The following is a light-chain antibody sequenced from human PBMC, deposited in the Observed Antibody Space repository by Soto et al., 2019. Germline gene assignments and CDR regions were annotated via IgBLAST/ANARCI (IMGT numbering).Light chain of an antibody. CDR3: QQANDFPLT. V-gene: IGKV1-12*01. CDR2: ATF. J-gene: IGKJ4*01. CDR1: QGISGW. Sequence: DIQMTQSPSSVSAYVGDRVTITCRASQGISGWLAWSQQKPGKVPKLLIYATFSLHSAGPSRFSGSVSWTDFTLTISGLQSEDLATYYCQQANDFPLTFGGGTKVEIK.